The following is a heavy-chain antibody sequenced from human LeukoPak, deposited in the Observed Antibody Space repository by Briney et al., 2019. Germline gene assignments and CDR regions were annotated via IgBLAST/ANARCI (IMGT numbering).Heavy chain of an antibody. V-gene: IGHV3-23*01. CDR2: ISGSGDNT. J-gene: IGHJ4*02. CDR3: ARADYGDYPIDY. D-gene: IGHD4-17*01. Sequence: GGSLRLSCAASGFTFSSYAMSWVRQAPGKGLEWVSAISGSGDNTYYADSVKGRFTISRDNAKSSLYLQMNSLRAEDTAVYYCARADYGDYPIDYWGQGTLVTVSS. CDR1: GFTFSSYA.